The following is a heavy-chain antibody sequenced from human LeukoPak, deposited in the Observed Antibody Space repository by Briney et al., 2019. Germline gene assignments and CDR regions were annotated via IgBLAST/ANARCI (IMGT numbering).Heavy chain of an antibody. CDR1: GGSISSYY. CDR3: ARRHSGSYRFDY. Sequence: SETLSLTCTVSGGSISSYYWSWTRQPPGKGLEWIGYIYYSGSTNYNPSLKSRVTISVDTSKNQFSLKLSSVTAADTAVYYCARRHSGSYRFDYWGQGTLVTVSS. D-gene: IGHD1-26*01. CDR2: IYYSGST. V-gene: IGHV4-59*08. J-gene: IGHJ4*02.